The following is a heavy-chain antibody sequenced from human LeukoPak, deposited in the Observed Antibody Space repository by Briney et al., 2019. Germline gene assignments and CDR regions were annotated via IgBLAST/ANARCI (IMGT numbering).Heavy chain of an antibody. V-gene: IGHV3-7*05. CDR1: GFTFSSYW. CDR3: ASDRFYFGV. CDR2: IKLDGTEK. Sequence: GGSLRLSCAASGFTFSSYWMHWVRQAPGKGLEWVANIKLDGTEKYYVDSVKGRFTISRDNAKNSLYLQTNSLRAEDTAVYYCASDRFYFGVWGQGTLVTVSS. J-gene: IGHJ4*02. D-gene: IGHD3-16*01.